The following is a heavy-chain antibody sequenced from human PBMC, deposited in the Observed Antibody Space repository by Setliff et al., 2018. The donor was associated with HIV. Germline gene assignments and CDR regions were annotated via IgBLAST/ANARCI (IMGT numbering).Heavy chain of an antibody. J-gene: IGHJ4*02. D-gene: IGHD1-1*01. CDR1: GYTFTDYF. Sequence: ASVKVSCKSSGYTFTDYFMHWVRQAPGQGLEWMGWISPDNANTRISQRLRGSVTMTRDRSINTAYMEFSGLTSDDTAVYYCARQLSNSFDYWGQGTLVTV. CDR2: ISPDNANT. V-gene: IGHV1-2*02. CDR3: ARQLSNSFDY.